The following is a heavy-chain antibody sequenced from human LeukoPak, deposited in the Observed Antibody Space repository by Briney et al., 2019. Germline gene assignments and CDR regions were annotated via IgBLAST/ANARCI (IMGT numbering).Heavy chain of an antibody. D-gene: IGHD5-18*01. CDR2: INWDGGST. V-gene: IGHV3-43*01. CDR1: GFMFDDYT. J-gene: IGHJ4*02. Sequence: GGSLRLSCVASGFMFDDYTMHWVRQAPGKGLKWVSLINWDGGSTYYDASVKGRFTVSRDNSKNSLYLNSLRTEDTAFYYCATGDEDSPMNFYHWGQGTLVTVSS. CDR3: ATGDEDSPMNFYH.